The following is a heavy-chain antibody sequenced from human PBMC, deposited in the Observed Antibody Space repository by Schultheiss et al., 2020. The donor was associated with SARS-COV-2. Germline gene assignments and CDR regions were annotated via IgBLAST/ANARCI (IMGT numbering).Heavy chain of an antibody. V-gene: IGHV3-53*05. CDR3: ASPTYYDFWSGYYTFDY. D-gene: IGHD3-3*01. CDR2: IYSGGST. J-gene: IGHJ4*02. Sequence: GGSLRLSCAASGFTVSSNYMSWVRQAPGKGLEWVSVIYSGGSTYYADSVKGRFTISRDNSKNTLYLQMNSLRAEDTAVYYCASPTYYDFWSGYYTFDYWGQGTLVTVSS. CDR1: GFTVSSNY.